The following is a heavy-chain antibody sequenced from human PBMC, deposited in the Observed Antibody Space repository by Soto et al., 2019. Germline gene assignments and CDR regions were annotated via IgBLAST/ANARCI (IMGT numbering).Heavy chain of an antibody. Sequence: ASVKVSCKASGYTFTSYYMHWVRQAPGQGLEWMGIINPSGGSTSYAQKFQGRVTMARDTSTSTVYMELSSLRSEDTAVYYCARDAGAKYYYDSSGYYFDYWGQGTLVTVSS. CDR1: GYTFTSYY. CDR2: INPSGGST. J-gene: IGHJ4*02. V-gene: IGHV1-46*01. CDR3: ARDAGAKYYYDSSGYYFDY. D-gene: IGHD3-22*01.